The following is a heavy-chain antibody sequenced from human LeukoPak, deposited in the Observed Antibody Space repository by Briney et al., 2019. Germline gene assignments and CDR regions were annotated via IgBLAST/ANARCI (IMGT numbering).Heavy chain of an antibody. CDR1: GFTFSSYS. Sequence: GGSLRLSCAASGFTFSSYSMSWVRQTPGKGLEWVSTISGSDGSTNYADSVKGRFTISRDNSENTLSLQMNSLRAEDTAIYYCSKGPHSMYSTSWFDYWGQGTLVTVS. V-gene: IGHV3-23*01. D-gene: IGHD2-2*01. CDR3: SKGPHSMYSTSWFDY. J-gene: IGHJ4*02. CDR2: ISGSDGST.